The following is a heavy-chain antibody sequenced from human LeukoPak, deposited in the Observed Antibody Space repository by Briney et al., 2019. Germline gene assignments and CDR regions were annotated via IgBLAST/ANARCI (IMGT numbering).Heavy chain of an antibody. CDR1: SGSISSSNYY. Sequence: SETLSLTCTVSSGSISSSNYYWGWIRQPPGKGLEWIGSMYYSGNTYYNPSLKSRVTISVDTSKNQFSLKLSSVTAADTAVYYCARRGMGLRNFDYWGQGTLVTVSS. J-gene: IGHJ4*02. CDR3: ARRGMGLRNFDY. V-gene: IGHV4-39*07. D-gene: IGHD5-12*01. CDR2: MYYSGNT.